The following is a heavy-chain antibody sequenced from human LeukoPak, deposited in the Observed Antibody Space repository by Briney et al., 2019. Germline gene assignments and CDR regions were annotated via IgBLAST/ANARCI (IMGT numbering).Heavy chain of an antibody. J-gene: IGHJ5*02. CDR1: GYSISSGYY. D-gene: IGHD6-13*01. Sequence: PSETLSLTCTVSGYSISSGYYWGWIRQPPGKGLEWIANIYHSGLIYYNPSLKSRVTISVDTSKNQFSLKLSSVTAADTAVYYCARLFSSSSWRGWFDPWGQGTLVTVSS. CDR3: ARLFSSSSWRGWFDP. CDR2: IYHSGLI. V-gene: IGHV4-38-2*02.